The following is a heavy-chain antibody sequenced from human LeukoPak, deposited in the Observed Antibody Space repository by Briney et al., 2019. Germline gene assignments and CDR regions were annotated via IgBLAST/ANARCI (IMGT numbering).Heavy chain of an antibody. D-gene: IGHD6-6*01. J-gene: IGHJ3*02. CDR2: IYYSGSA. Sequence: SETLSLTCTVSGGSISSYYWSWIRQPLGKGLEWIGYIYYSGSANYNPSLKSRVTISVDTSKNQFSLKLSSVTAADTAVYYCARRSPSSGAFDIWGQGTMVTVSS. CDR1: GGSISSYY. V-gene: IGHV4-59*08. CDR3: ARRSPSSGAFDI.